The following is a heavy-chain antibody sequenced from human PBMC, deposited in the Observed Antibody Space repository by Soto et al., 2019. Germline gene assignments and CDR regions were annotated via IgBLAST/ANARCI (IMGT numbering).Heavy chain of an antibody. D-gene: IGHD3-22*01. V-gene: IGHV4-30-4*01. CDR2: IYYSGST. CDR3: ARSITMIGYGMDV. Sequence: SETLSLTCTVSGGSISSGDYYWSWIRQPPGKGLEWIGYIYYSGSTYYNPSLKSRVTISVDTSKNQFSLKLSSVTAADTAVYYCARSITMIGYGMDVWGQGTTVTVSS. CDR1: GGSISSGDYY. J-gene: IGHJ6*02.